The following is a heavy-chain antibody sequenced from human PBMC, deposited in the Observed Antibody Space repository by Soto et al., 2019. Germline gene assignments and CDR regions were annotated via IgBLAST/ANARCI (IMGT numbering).Heavy chain of an antibody. Sequence: WGSLRLSCAASGFTFSSYAMSWVRQAPGKGLEWVSAISGSGGSTYYADSVKGRFTISRDNSKNTLYLQMNSLRAEDTAVYYCARVPARDGSGYYTFQWFDPWGQGTLVTVSS. CDR3: ARVPARDGSGYYTFQWFDP. CDR1: GFTFSSYA. D-gene: IGHD3-3*01. V-gene: IGHV3-23*01. CDR2: ISGSGGST. J-gene: IGHJ5*02.